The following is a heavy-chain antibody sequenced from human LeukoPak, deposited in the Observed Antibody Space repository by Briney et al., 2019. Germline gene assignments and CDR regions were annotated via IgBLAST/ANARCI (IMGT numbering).Heavy chain of an antibody. V-gene: IGHV1-69*01. Sequence: SVKVSCKASGGTFSSNAISWVRQAPGQGLECMGGIIPIFGTANYAQKFQGRVTITADESTSTAYMELSSLRSEDTAVYYCARGYYYGSGREDGMDVWGKGTTVTVSS. CDR2: IIPIFGTA. CDR1: GGTFSSNA. CDR3: ARGYYYGSGREDGMDV. J-gene: IGHJ6*04. D-gene: IGHD3-10*01.